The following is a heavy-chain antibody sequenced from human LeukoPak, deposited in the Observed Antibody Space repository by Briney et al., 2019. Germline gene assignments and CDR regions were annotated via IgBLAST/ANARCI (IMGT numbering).Heavy chain of an antibody. CDR1: GYTFTSSY. J-gene: IGHJ4*02. Sequence: ASVKVSCKASGYTFTSSYINWVRQAPGQRLEWMGWISAYNGRTNYAQKFQGRVTMTTDSSTSTAYMDLTSLRSDDTAVYYCARGGTYYPCIDYWGQGTLVAVSS. V-gene: IGHV1-18*01. CDR3: ARGGTYYPCIDY. D-gene: IGHD1-26*01. CDR2: ISAYNGRT.